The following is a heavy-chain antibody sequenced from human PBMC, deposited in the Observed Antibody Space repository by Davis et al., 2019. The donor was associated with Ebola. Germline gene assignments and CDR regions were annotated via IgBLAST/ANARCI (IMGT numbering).Heavy chain of an antibody. V-gene: IGHV4-34*01. Sequence: MPSETLSLTCAVYGGSFTGYYWSWIRQPPGTGLEWIGEINHSGSTNYNPSLKNRVTISVDKSKNQFSLKLSSVTAADTAVYYCARDSDYGDIDYWGQGTLVTVSS. CDR3: ARDSDYGDIDY. J-gene: IGHJ4*02. CDR1: GGSFTGYY. CDR2: INHSGST. D-gene: IGHD4-17*01.